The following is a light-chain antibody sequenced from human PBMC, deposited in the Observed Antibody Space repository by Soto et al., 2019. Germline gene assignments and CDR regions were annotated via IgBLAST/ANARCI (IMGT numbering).Light chain of an antibody. J-gene: IGLJ1*01. CDR2: EVS. CDR1: SSDVGTYNY. CDR3: SSYTSSSTYV. V-gene: IGLV2-14*01. Sequence: QSALTQPASVSGSPGQSITISCTGTSSDVGTYNYVSWYQLHPGKAPKLMVYEVSNRPSGVSNRFSGSKSDNTASLTISGLQAEYEADYHCSSYTSSSTYVFGTGTKVTVL.